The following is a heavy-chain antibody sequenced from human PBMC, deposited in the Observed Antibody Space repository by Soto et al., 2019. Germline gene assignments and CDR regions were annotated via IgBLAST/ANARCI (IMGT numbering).Heavy chain of an antibody. CDR1: GGTFGTYA. D-gene: IGHD6-19*01. Sequence: SVKVSFQASGGTFGTYAFSWVRQAPGQGLEWMGGIIPPFRAANYAQKFQGRVTITADESTSTAYMELSSLRFEDTAVYYCARGIDAGWYSYYFDYWGQGTLVTVSS. V-gene: IGHV1-69*13. J-gene: IGHJ4*02. CDR3: ARGIDAGWYSYYFDY. CDR2: IIPPFRAA.